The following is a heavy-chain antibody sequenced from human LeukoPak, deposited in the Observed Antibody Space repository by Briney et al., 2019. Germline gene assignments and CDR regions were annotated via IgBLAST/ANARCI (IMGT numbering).Heavy chain of an antibody. V-gene: IGHV3-53*01. Sequence: GGSLRLSCAASGFTVSSNYMSWVRQAPGEGLEWVSVIYSGGSTYYADSVKGRFTISRDNSKNTLYLQMNSLRAEDTAVYYCARSTGFWSGYPFDYWGQGTLVTVSS. CDR1: GFTVSSNY. J-gene: IGHJ4*02. D-gene: IGHD3-3*01. CDR2: IYSGGST. CDR3: ARSTGFWSGYPFDY.